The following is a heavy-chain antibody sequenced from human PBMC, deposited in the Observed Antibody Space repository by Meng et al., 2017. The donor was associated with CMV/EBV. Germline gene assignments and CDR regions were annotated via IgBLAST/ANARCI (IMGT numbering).Heavy chain of an antibody. CDR3: ARDCSSTSCYRKWYYGMDV. CDR1: GYTFTSYG. J-gene: IGHJ6*02. V-gene: IGHV1-18*01. Sequence: ASVKVSCKASGYTFTSYGMSWVRQAPGQGLEWMGWISAYNGNTNYAQKLQGRVTMTTDTSTSTAYMELRSLRSDDTAVYYCARDCSSTSCYRKWYYGMDVWGQGTTVTVSS. CDR2: ISAYNGNT. D-gene: IGHD2-2*02.